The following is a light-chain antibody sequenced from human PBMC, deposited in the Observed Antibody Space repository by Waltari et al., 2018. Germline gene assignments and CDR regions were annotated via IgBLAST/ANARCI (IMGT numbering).Light chain of an antibody. J-gene: IGKJ4*01. V-gene: IGKV1-5*03. CDR1: QSISVW. CDR2: SAS. Sequence: DIQMTQSPCTLSASIGDRITITCRASQSISVWLARYQQKPGRAPKLLIFSASSLASGVPSRFSGSGSGTEFTLTISSLQPDDFATYYCQQYSTYSTTFGGGTKVEIK. CDR3: QQYSTYSTT.